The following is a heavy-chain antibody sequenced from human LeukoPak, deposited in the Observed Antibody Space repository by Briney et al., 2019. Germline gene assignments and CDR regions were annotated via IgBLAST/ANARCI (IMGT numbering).Heavy chain of an antibody. CDR3: ARDPWGGDIVVPAAIHDP. CDR2: INPNSGGT. Sequence: ASVKVSCKGSGYTFTDYYIHWVRQAPGQGLEWMGRINPNSGGTNYAQKFQGRVTMTRDTSISTATIELSRLRSDDTAVYYCARDPWGGDIVVPAAIHDPWGQGTLVTVSS. CDR1: GYTFTDYY. D-gene: IGHD2-2*01. V-gene: IGHV1-2*06. J-gene: IGHJ5*02.